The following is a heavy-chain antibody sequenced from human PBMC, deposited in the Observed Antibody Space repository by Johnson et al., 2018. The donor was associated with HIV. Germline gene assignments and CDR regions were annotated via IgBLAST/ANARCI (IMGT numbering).Heavy chain of an antibody. Sequence: QVQLVESGGGVVQPGRSLRLSCAASGFSLSSYGMHWVRQAPGKGLEWVAVLWSDGSSKYYADSVKGRFTISRDISNNTLHLQMNSLRAGDTAVYYCTSIPPPKLDGAFDIWGQGTMVTVSS. CDR1: GFSLSSYG. J-gene: IGHJ3*02. D-gene: IGHD5-24*01. CDR2: LWSDGSSK. V-gene: IGHV3-33*01. CDR3: TSIPPPKLDGAFDI.